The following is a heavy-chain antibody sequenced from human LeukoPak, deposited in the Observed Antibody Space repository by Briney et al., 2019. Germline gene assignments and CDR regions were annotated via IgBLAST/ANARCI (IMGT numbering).Heavy chain of an antibody. J-gene: IGHJ5*02. CDR3: ARDQGAVAGPAGWFDP. Sequence: ASVKVSCNASNYTFIRYGITWVRQAPGQGLEWLAWISPYNGNTKYAQKFQGRVTMTTDTSTSTAYMELRSLRSDDTAVYYCARDQGAVAGPAGWFDPWGQGTLVTVSS. D-gene: IGHD6-19*01. CDR2: ISPYNGNT. CDR1: NYTFIRYG. V-gene: IGHV1-18*01.